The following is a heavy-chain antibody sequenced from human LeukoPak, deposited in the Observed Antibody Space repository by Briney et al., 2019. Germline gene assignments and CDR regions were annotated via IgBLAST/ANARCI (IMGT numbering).Heavy chain of an antibody. Sequence: GGSLRLSCAASGFTFSSYSMNWVRQAPGKGLEWVSSISSSSRYIYYADSVRGRFTISRDNSKNTLYLQMNSLRAEDTAVYYCARRAGIYSHPYDYWGQGTLVTVSS. CDR3: ARRAGIYSHPYDY. CDR2: ISSSSRYI. D-gene: IGHD1-14*01. CDR1: GFTFSSYS. V-gene: IGHV3-21*04. J-gene: IGHJ4*02.